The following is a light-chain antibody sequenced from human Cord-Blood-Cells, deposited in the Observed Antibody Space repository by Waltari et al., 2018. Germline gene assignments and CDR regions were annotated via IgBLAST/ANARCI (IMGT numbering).Light chain of an antibody. V-gene: IGKV1-39*01. Sequence: DIQMTQSPSPLSASVGDRVTITCRASQSISSYLNWYQQKPGKAPKLRIYAASSLQSGVPSRFSGSGSGTDFTLTISSLQPEDFATYYCQQSYSTPYTFGQGTKLEIK. CDR3: QQSYSTPYT. J-gene: IGKJ2*01. CDR2: AAS. CDR1: QSISSY.